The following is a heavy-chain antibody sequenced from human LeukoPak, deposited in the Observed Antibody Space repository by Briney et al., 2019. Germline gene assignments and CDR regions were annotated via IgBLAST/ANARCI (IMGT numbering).Heavy chain of an antibody. D-gene: IGHD3-22*01. CDR3: ARARGHKYYYDSSGYPY. J-gene: IGHJ4*02. V-gene: IGHV4-59*08. CDR1: GGSISSYY. CDR2: IYYSGST. Sequence: SETLSLTCTVSGGSISSYYWSWIRQPPGKGLEWIGYIYYSGSTNYNPSLKSRVTISVDTSKNQFSLKLGSVTAADTAVYYCARARGHKYYYDSSGYPYWGQGTLVTVSS.